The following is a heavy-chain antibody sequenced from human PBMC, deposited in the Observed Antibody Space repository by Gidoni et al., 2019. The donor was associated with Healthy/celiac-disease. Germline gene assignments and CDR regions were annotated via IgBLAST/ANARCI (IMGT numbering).Heavy chain of an antibody. CDR3: ARDKPDSSGYRLYYFDY. CDR2: LFNGGST. Sequence: QVQLQESGPGLVKPSATLSLTCNVSGGSISSDYWSWIRQPPGKRLEWIGDLFNGGSTNYNPSLKSRVTISVDTSKNQFSLNLSSVTAADTAVYYCARDKPDSSGYRLYYFDYWGQGSLVTVSS. V-gene: IGHV4-59*01. J-gene: IGHJ4*02. CDR1: GGSISSDY. D-gene: IGHD3-22*01.